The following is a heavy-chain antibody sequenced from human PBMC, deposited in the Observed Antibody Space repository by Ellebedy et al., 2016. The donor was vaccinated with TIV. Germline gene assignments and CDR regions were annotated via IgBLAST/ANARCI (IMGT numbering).Heavy chain of an antibody. V-gene: IGHV4-59*01. CDR2: IFYSGIT. J-gene: IGHJ4*02. Sequence: MPSETLSLTCTVSGGPISSYYWSWIRQPPGKGLEWIGYIFYSGITNYTPSLQSRVTISVDPSKNQFSLNLSSVTAADTAVYYCARGRYFYDSGGFYVPFDSWGQGTLVTVSS. D-gene: IGHD3-22*01. CDR1: GGPISSYY. CDR3: ARGRYFYDSGGFYVPFDS.